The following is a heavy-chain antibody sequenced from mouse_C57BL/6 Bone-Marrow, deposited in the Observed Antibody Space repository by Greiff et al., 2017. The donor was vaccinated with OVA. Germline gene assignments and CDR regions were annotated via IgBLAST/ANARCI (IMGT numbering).Heavy chain of an antibody. CDR2: IYPGGGYT. CDR1: GYTFTNYW. D-gene: IGHD1-1*01. V-gene: IGHV1-63*01. J-gene: IGHJ2*01. CDR3: ARWGYYSGSSYDY. Sequence: QVQLQQSGAELVRPGTSVKMSCKASGYTFTNYWIGWAKQRPGHGLEWIGDIYPGGGYTNYNEKFKGKATLTADKSSSTAYMQFSSLTSEDSAIYYCARWGYYSGSSYDYWGQGTTLTVSS.